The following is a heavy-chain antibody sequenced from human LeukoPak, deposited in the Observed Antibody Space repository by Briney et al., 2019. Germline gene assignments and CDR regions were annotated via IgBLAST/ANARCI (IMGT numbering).Heavy chain of an antibody. CDR3: ARQYAYYYYYMDV. V-gene: IGHV4-59*08. Sequence: SETLSLTCTVSGGSISSYYWSWIQQPPGKGLEWIGYIYYSGSTNYNPSLKSRVTISVDTSKNQFSLKLSSVTAADTAVYYCARQYAYYYYYMDVWGKGTTVIVPS. CDR1: GGSISSYY. D-gene: IGHD2-8*01. CDR2: IYYSGST. J-gene: IGHJ6*03.